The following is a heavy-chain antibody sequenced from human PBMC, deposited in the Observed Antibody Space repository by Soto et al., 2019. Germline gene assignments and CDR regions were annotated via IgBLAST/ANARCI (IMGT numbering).Heavy chain of an antibody. Sequence: GGSLRLSCAASGFTVSNNHMSWVRQAPGKGLEWVSIIYSSGSTYYADSVKGRFTISRDNSKNTLYLQMNSLRAEDTAVYYCARGLRDGYGYWGQGTLVTVSS. CDR3: ARGLRDGYGY. CDR1: GFTVSNNH. D-gene: IGHD5-18*01. V-gene: IGHV3-66*01. J-gene: IGHJ4*02. CDR2: IYSSGST.